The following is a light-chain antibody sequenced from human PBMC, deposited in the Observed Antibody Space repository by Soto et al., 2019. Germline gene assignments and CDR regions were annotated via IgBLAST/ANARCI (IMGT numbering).Light chain of an antibody. V-gene: IGLV2-14*03. CDR3: SSFTSSSSYV. CDR1: SSDVGSYNS. CDR2: DVS. J-gene: IGLJ1*01. Sequence: QSALAQPASVSGSPGQSITISCTGTSSDVGSYNSVSWYQQYPGKAPTLMIHDVSNRPSGVSNRFSGSKSGNTASLTISGLQAEDEADYDCSSFTSSSSYVFASGTKVTVL.